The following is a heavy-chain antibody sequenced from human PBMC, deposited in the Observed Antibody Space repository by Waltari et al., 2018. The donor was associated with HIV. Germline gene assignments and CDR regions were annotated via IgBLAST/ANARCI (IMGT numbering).Heavy chain of an antibody. V-gene: IGHV4-39*01. J-gene: IGHJ4*02. D-gene: IGHD3-22*01. CDR2: IYYSGST. CDR3: ARHSLTYYYDSSGYSVAFDY. Sequence: LQLQESGPGLVKPSETLSLTCTVSGGSISSSSYYWGWIRQPPGKGLEWIGSIYYSGSTYYNPSLKSRVTISVDTSKNQFSLKLSSVTAADTAVYYCARHSLTYYYDSSGYSVAFDYWGQGTLVTVSS. CDR1: GGSISSSSYY.